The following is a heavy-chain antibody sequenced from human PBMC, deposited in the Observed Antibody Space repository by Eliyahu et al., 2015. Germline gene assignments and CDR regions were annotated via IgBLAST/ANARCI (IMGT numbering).Heavy chain of an antibody. CDR3: ARDFASYREHSSFDY. D-gene: IGHD1-26*01. J-gene: IGHJ4*02. Sequence: ASVKVSCKASGYSLTTYFIHWVRQAPGQGLEWMGMINPSGSSARYAQKFQGRLTMTSDTSTSTVYMDLSSLTSEDTAVYFCARDFASYREHSSFDYWGQGTLVTVSS. V-gene: IGHV1-46*01. CDR1: GYSLTTYF. CDR2: INPSGSSA.